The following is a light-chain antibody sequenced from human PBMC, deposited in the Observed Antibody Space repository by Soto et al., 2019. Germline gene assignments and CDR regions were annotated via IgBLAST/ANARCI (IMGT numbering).Light chain of an antibody. CDR3: QTADTSLSVV. J-gene: IGLJ2*01. CDR1: GSNIGAGYR. CDR2: GGN. Sequence: QSALTQPPSVSGAPGQRVTISCTGSGSNIGAGYRVHWYQQLPGAAPKLLIYGGNLRPSGVPDRFSGSQSDTSASLAITGLQPEDEADYYCQTADTSLSVVFGGGTKLTVL. V-gene: IGLV1-40*01.